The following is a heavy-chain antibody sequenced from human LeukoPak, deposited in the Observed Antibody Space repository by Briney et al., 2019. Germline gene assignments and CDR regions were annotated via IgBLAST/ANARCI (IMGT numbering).Heavy chain of an antibody. CDR2: IHHSGST. D-gene: IGHD7-27*01. CDR1: GSSISSGYY. V-gene: IGHV4-38-2*02. CDR3: AMGMSYYYYMDV. Sequence: SETLSLTCTVSGSSISSGYYWGWIRQPPGKGLEWIGSIHHSGSTYYSPSLKSRVTISVDTSKNQFSLKLSSVTAADTAVYYCAMGMSYYYYMDVWGKGTTVTVSS. J-gene: IGHJ6*03.